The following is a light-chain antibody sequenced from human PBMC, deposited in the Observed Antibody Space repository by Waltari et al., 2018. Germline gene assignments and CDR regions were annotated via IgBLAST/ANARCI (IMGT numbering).Light chain of an antibody. CDR1: YIGYQG. V-gene: IGLV3-21*02. J-gene: IGLJ2*01. CDR3: QLWDSDSDHWI. CDR2: DAN. Sequence: SYVLTQPPSVSVAPGPTARIPRGWDYIGYQGVHWYQQKSGQAPGLVGFDANARPSGIPDRISGSKSGSTAALTISRVEAGDEADYYCQLWDSDSDHWIFGGGTKLTVL.